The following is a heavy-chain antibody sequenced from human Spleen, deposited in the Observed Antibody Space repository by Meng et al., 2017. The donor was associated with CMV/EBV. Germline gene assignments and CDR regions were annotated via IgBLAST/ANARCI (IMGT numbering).Heavy chain of an antibody. CDR3: SGGPYYGAGNSPPFDY. CDR1: GASITNSSYY. J-gene: IGHJ4*02. CDR2: SNYRGST. D-gene: IGHD3-10*01. V-gene: IGHV4-39*02. Sequence: SETLSLTCTVSGASITNSSYYWGWIRQPPGKGLEWIGTSNYRGSTEYNPSLKSRVTLFVDTTKTHFSLKLTSVTAADTAFYYCSGGPYYGAGNSPPFDYWGQGILVTVSS.